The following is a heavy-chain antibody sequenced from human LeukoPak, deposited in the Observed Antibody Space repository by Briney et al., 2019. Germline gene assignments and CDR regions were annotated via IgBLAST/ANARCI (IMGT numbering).Heavy chain of an antibody. CDR2: IRNKANNYAT. CDR3: VRGAASGSYYGLGV. J-gene: IGHJ6*02. Sequence: SDSTXHWVRQASGKGLEWVGRIRNKANNYATAYATSVKGRFTLSRDDSKNTAYLQMNSLKTEDTALYYCVRGAASGSYYGLGVWGQGATVTVSS. D-gene: IGHD1-26*01. CDR1: SDST. V-gene: IGHV3-73*01.